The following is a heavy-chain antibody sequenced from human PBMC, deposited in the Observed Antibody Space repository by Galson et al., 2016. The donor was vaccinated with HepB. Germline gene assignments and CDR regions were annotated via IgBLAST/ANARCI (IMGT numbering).Heavy chain of an antibody. J-gene: IGHJ3*02. CDR2: IDHSGNS. CDR3: ATDTPTMVVVAGGSFDI. D-gene: IGHD3-22*01. V-gene: IGHV4-34*01. CDR1: GESFSGSF. Sequence: SETLSLTCGVYGESFSGSFWTWIRQSPGKGLEWIGEIDHSGNSIYNPSLKSRVTISLDTSKNHFSLRLNSVTAADTAVYYCATDTPTMVVVAGGSFDIWGQGTLVTVSS.